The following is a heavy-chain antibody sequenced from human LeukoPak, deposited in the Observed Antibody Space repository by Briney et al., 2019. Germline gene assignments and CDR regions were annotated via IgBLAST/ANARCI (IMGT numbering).Heavy chain of an antibody. Sequence: PGGSLRLSCAASGFTFSSYGMHWVCQAPGKGLEWVAVISYDGSNKYYADSVKGRFTISRDNSKNSLYLQMNSLRAEDTAVYYCARDRAMYSGSPYYFDYWGQGTLVTVSS. V-gene: IGHV3-30*03. J-gene: IGHJ4*02. CDR2: ISYDGSNK. CDR3: ARDRAMYSGSPYYFDY. D-gene: IGHD1-26*01. CDR1: GFTFSSYG.